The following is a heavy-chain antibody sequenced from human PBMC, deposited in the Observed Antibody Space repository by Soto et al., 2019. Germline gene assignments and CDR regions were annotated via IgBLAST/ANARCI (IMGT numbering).Heavy chain of an antibody. CDR3: ARRAYIAAHSY. D-gene: IGHD6-6*01. V-gene: IGHV4-34*01. Sequence: NPSETLSLTCAVYGGSFSGYYWSWIRQPPGKGLEWIGEINHSGSTNYNPSLKSRVTMSVDTSKNQFSLKLSSVTAADTAVYYCARRAYIAAHSYWGQGTLVTVSS. CDR2: INHSGST. CDR1: GGSFSGYY. J-gene: IGHJ4*02.